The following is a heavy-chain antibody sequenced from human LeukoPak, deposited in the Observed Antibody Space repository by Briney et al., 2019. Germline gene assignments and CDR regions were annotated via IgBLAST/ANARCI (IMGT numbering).Heavy chain of an antibody. CDR1: GGTFSSYA. V-gene: IGHV1-69*06. CDR3: ARAIAAADDYYYYYMDV. CDR2: IIPIFGTA. J-gene: IGHJ6*03. Sequence: ASVKVSCKASGGTFSSYAISWVRQAPGQGLEWMGGIIPIFGTANYAQKFQGRVTITADKSTSTAYMELSSLRSEDTAVYYCARAIAAADDYYYYYMDVWGKGTTVTISS. D-gene: IGHD6-13*01.